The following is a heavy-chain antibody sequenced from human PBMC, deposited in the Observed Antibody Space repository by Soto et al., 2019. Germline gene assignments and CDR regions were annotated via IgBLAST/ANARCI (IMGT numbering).Heavy chain of an antibody. D-gene: IGHD6-13*01. J-gene: IGHJ6*03. CDR3: ARCPSIAAAGYYYYYMDV. V-gene: IGHV3-33*01. CDR1: GLTLSSYG. CDR2: IWYDGSNK. Sequence: QVQLVESGGGVVQPGRSLRLSCAASGLTLSSYGMHWVRQAPGRGLEWVAVIWYDGSNKYYADSVKGRFTISRDNSKNTLYLQMNSLRAEDTAVYYCARCPSIAAAGYYYYYMDVWGKGITVTVSS.